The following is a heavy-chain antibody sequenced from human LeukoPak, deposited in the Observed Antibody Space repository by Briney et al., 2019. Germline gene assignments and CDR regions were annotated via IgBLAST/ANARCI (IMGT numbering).Heavy chain of an antibody. D-gene: IGHD5-24*01. CDR2: INPNSGGT. V-gene: IGHV1-2*06. CDR1: GYTFTGYY. CDR3: AREGRWLQPTLFDY. J-gene: IGHJ4*02. Sequence: ASVTVSCKASGYTFTGYYMHWVRQAPGQGLEWMGRINPNSGGTNYAQKFQGRVTMTRDTSISTAYMELSRLRSDDTAVYYCAREGRWLQPTLFDYWGQGTLVTVSS.